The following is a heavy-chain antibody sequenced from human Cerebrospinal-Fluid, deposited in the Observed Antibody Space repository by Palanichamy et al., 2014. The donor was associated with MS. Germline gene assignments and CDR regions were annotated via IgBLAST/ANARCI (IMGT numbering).Heavy chain of an antibody. CDR1: GGSISSGSYY. CDR3: ARSEFGNTVDY. D-gene: IGHD3-10*01. CDR2: LYSSGST. Sequence: QLQLQESGPGLVKPSETLSLTCTVSGGSISSGSYYWVWIRQPPGKGLEWIGSLYSSGSTYYNPSLKSRVTISVDTSKNQFSLNLNSVTAADTAVYYCARSEFGNTVDYWGQGTLATVSS. J-gene: IGHJ4*02. V-gene: IGHV4-39*01.